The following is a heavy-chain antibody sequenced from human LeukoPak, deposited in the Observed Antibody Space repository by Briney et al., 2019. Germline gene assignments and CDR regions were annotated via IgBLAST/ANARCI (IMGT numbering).Heavy chain of an antibody. D-gene: IGHD6-19*01. J-gene: IGHJ4*02. CDR2: INSDGSTT. CDR1: GFTFSSYW. Sequence: GGSLRLSCAASGFTFSSYWMHWVRQAPGKGLVWVSRINSDGSTTSYADSVMGRFTIFRNNAKNTLYLQMNSLRAEDTAVYYCARVIYSGWEGELSDWGQGTRVTVAS. CDR3: ARVIYSGWEGELSD. V-gene: IGHV3-74*01.